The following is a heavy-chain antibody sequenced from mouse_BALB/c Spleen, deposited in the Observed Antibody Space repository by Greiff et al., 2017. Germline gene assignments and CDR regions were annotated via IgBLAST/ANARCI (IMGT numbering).Heavy chain of an antibody. V-gene: IGHV6-6*02. CDR1: GFTFSSYW. Sequence: VQLKESGGGLVQPGGSMKLSCVASGFTFSSYWMSWVRQSPEKGLEWVAEIRLKSDNYATHYAESVKGKFTISRDDSKSRLYLQMNSLRAEDTGIYYCTPHYYGSSYYAMDYWGQGTSVTVSS. CDR2: IRLKSDNYAT. J-gene: IGHJ4*01. CDR3: TPHYYGSSYYAMDY. D-gene: IGHD1-1*01.